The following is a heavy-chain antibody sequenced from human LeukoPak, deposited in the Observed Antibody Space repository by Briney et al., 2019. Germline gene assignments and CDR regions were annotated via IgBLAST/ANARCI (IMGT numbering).Heavy chain of an antibody. D-gene: IGHD1-14*01. Sequence: ASVKVSCKASGGTFSSYAISWVRQAPGQGLEWMGGIIPIFGTANYAQKFQGRVTITTDESTSTAYMELSSLRSEDTAVYYCARDYMLEPAEFYYYYMDVWGKGTTVTVSS. V-gene: IGHV1-69*05. CDR2: IIPIFGTA. CDR1: GGTFSSYA. J-gene: IGHJ6*03. CDR3: ARDYMLEPAEFYYYYMDV.